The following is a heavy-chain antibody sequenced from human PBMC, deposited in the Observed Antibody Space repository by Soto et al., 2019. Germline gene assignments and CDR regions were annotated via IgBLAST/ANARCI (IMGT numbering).Heavy chain of an antibody. J-gene: IGHJ5*02. D-gene: IGHD2-2*02. Sequence: GASVKVSCKASGYTFTGYYMHWVRQAPGQGLEWMGWINPNSGGTNDAQKFQCRVTMTTDTSTSTAYMELRSLRSDDTAVYYCARDTYCSSTSCYTENWFDPWGQGTLVTVSS. V-gene: IGHV1-2*02. CDR2: INPNSGGT. CDR1: GYTFTGYY. CDR3: ARDTYCSSTSCYTENWFDP.